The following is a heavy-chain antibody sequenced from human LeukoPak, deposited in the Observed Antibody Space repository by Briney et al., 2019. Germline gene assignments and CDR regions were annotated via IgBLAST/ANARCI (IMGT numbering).Heavy chain of an antibody. CDR3: ARDGAGVKGAFDI. D-gene: IGHD3-3*01. CDR2: IYHSGST. J-gene: IGHJ3*02. Sequence: SETLSLTCTVSGGSISSGDYYWSWIRQPPGKGLEWIGEIYHSGSTNYNPSLKSRVTISVDKSKNQFSLKLSSVTAADTAVYYCARDGAGVKGAFDIWGQGTMVTVSS. V-gene: IGHV4-39*07. CDR1: GGSISSGDYY.